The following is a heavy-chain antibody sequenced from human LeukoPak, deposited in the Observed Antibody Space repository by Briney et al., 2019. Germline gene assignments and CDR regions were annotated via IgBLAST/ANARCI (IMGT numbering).Heavy chain of an antibody. D-gene: IGHD2-2*01. Sequence: PGGSLRLSCAASGFSFSEYYMSWIRQAPGKGLERIAYISSISSGPIYTNHADSVKGRFTISRDNTKNSLYLQMNSLRAEDTAVYYCAKGGLGWCSSTSCYTKYFQHWGQGTLVTVSS. CDR3: AKGGLGWCSSTSCYTKYFQH. J-gene: IGHJ1*01. CDR2: ISSISSGPI. V-gene: IGHV3-11*05. CDR1: GFSFSEYY.